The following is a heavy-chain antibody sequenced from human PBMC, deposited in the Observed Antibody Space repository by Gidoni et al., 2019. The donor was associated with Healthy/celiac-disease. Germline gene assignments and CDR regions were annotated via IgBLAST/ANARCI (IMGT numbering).Heavy chain of an antibody. D-gene: IGHD5-18*01. J-gene: IGHJ6*02. V-gene: IGHV3-49*04. CDR1: GFTFGDYS. CDR3: TRVDTSIDYYYYGMDV. CDR2: IRSKTYDETT. Sequence: VQLVASGGGFVQPGRSLVLPCTASGFTFGDYSVSWVRQAPGKGLERVGFIRSKTYDETTEYAASVKGRFTISRDDSKSIAYLQMNSLKTEDTALYYCTRVDTSIDYYYYGMDVWGQGTTVTVS.